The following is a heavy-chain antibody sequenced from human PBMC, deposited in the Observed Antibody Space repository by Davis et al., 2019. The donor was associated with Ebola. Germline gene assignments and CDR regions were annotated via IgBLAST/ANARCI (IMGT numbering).Heavy chain of an antibody. CDR2: IYSDDEK. Sequence: SGPTLVKPTETLTLTCTVSGFSLVNIKMGVTWIRQPPGKALEWLAYIYSDDEKSYITSLESRLTISQDISKSQVVLTMTNMDPVDTAIYYCARINDDGGSYELDHWGQGTLVTVSS. J-gene: IGHJ4*02. CDR3: ARINDDGGSYELDH. CDR1: GFSLVNIKMG. D-gene: IGHD4-23*01. V-gene: IGHV2-26*01.